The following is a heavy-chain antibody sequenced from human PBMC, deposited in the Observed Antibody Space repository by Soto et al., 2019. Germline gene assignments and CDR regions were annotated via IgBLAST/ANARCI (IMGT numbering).Heavy chain of an antibody. D-gene: IGHD6-19*01. CDR1: GGSISSGGYY. V-gene: IGHV4-31*03. Sequence: SETLSLTCTVSGGSISSGGYYWSWIRQHPGKGLEWIGYIYYSGSTYYNPSLKSRVTISVDTSKNQFSLKLSSVTAADTAVYYCARVYSSKGSWFDPWGQGTLVTVSS. CDR3: ARVYSSKGSWFDP. CDR2: IYYSGST. J-gene: IGHJ5*02.